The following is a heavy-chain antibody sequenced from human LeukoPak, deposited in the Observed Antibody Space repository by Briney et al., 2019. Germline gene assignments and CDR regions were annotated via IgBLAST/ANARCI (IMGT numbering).Heavy chain of an antibody. CDR3: ARTRRITMVRGPKPRAFDI. D-gene: IGHD3-10*01. Sequence: SETLSLTCAVYGGSFSGYYWSWIHQPPGKGLEWIGEINHSGSTNYNPSLKSRVTISVDTSKNQFSLKLSSVTAADTAVYYCARTRRITMVRGPKPRAFDIWGQGTMVTVSS. CDR2: INHSGST. CDR1: GGSFSGYY. V-gene: IGHV4-34*01. J-gene: IGHJ3*02.